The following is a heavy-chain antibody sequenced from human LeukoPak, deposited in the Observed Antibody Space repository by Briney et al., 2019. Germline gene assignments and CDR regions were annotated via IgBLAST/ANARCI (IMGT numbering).Heavy chain of an antibody. CDR3: ASRSYPRGY. CDR1: GFTFSSYS. CDR2: ISSTSEYI. Sequence: GGSLRLSCAASGFTFSSYSLNWVRQAPGEGLEWVSSISSTSEYIHYADSVKGRFTISRDNAKNSLYLQMNSLRAEDTAVYYCASRSYPRGYWGQGTLVTVSS. J-gene: IGHJ4*02. D-gene: IGHD2-2*01. V-gene: IGHV3-21*06.